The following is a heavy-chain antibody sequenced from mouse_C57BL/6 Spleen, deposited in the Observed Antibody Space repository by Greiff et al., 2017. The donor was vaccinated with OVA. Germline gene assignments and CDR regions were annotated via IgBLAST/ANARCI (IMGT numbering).Heavy chain of an antibody. V-gene: IGHV3-6*01. Sequence: EVQLQESGPGLVKPSQSLSLTCSVPGYSITSGYYWNWIRQFPGNKLEWMGYISYDGSNNYNPSLKNRISITRDTSKNQFFLKLNSVTTEDTATYYCARDLVFDYWGQGTTLTVSS. D-gene: IGHD2-2*01. J-gene: IGHJ2*01. CDR1: GYSITSGYY. CDR3: ARDLVFDY. CDR2: ISYDGSN.